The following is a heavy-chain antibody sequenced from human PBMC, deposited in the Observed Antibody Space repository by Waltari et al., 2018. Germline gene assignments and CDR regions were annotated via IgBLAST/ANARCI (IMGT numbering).Heavy chain of an antibody. D-gene: IGHD2-2*01. CDR1: GYSFTSYW. CDR2: IYPGDSDT. V-gene: IGHV5-51*01. J-gene: IGHJ4*02. CDR3: ARLAYCSTDTCLFFQF. Sequence: EVQLVQSGAEVKKAGESLKISCKGFGYSFTSYWIAWVRQMPGKGLEWMGIIYPGDSDTRYSPSFQGQVTISAYKSTSTSYLQWSSLKASDTAIYYFARLAYCSTDTCLFFQFWGQGTLVTVSS.